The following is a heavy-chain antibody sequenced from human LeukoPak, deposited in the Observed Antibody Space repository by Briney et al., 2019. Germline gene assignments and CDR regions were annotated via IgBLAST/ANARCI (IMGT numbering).Heavy chain of an antibody. CDR2: INHSGST. J-gene: IGHJ4*02. CDR3: ARQNYGDYATFDY. D-gene: IGHD4-17*01. Sequence: KSSETLSLTCAVYGGSFSGYYWSWIRQPPGKGLEWIGEINHSGSTNYNPSLTSRVTISVDTSKNQFPLKLSSVTAADTAVYYCARQNYGDYATFDYWGQGTLVTVSS. CDR1: GGSFSGYY. V-gene: IGHV4-34*01.